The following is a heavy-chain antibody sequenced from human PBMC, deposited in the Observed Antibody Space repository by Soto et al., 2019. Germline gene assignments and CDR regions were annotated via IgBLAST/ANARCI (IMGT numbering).Heavy chain of an antibody. CDR2: INPNSGGT. V-gene: IGHV1-2*04. D-gene: IGHD2-21*02. CDR1: GYTFTGYY. Sequence: ASVKVSCKASGYTFTGYYMHWVRQAPGQGLEWMGWINPNSGGTNYAQKFQGWVTMTRDTSISTAYMELSRLRSDDTAVYYCARDCGGDCYSSFDYWGQGTVVTVS. J-gene: IGHJ4*02. CDR3: ARDCGGDCYSSFDY.